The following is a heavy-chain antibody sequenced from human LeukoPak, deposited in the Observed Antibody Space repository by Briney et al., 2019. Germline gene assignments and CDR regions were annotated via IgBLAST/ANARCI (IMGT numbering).Heavy chain of an antibody. CDR3: ARDDCPRIAVAGSCRGPYYYYYYGMDV. D-gene: IGHD6-19*01. Sequence: GGSLRLSCAASGFTFSSYSMNWVRQAPGKGLEWVSSISSSSSYIYYADSVKGRFTISRDNAKNSLYLQTNSLRAEDTAVYYCARDDCPRIAVAGSCRGPYYYYYYGMDVWGQGTTVTVSS. V-gene: IGHV3-21*01. CDR2: ISSSSSYI. J-gene: IGHJ6*02. CDR1: GFTFSSYS.